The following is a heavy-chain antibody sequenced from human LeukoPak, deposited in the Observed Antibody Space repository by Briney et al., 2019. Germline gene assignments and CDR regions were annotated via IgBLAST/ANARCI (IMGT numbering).Heavy chain of an antibody. D-gene: IGHD3-22*01. Sequence: GGSLRLSCEASGFSVSDNYMSWVRQAPGKGLEWVSLLFSGGSTHYADSVKGRFTISRDKSSNMLSLQMNSLRAEDTAVYYCARGVVTWNDYWGQGTLVTVSS. V-gene: IGHV3-66*01. CDR3: ARGVVTWNDY. CDR2: LFSGGST. CDR1: GFSVSDNY. J-gene: IGHJ4*02.